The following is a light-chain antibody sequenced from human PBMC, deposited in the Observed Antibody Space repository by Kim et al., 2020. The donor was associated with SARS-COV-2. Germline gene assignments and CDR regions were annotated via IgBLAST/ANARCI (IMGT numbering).Light chain of an antibody. Sequence: PPGERATRHCRASESIRNNYIAWYQQKRGQAPRVLIYGASTRATGIPDRFSGSGSGTDFTLTVSRLEPEDSAVYYCHQYVYSPWTFGQGTKVDIK. J-gene: IGKJ1*01. CDR3: HQYVYSPWT. CDR1: ESIRNNY. V-gene: IGKV3-20*01. CDR2: GAS.